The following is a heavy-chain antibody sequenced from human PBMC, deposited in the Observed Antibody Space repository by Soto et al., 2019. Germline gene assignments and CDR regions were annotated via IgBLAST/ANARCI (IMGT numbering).Heavy chain of an antibody. J-gene: IGHJ6*02. CDR3: ARVENSFGGMDV. V-gene: IGHV3-7*05. D-gene: IGHD3-16*01. CDR1: GFTFGRHW. Sequence: EVQLVESGGGLVQPGGSLRLSCVVSGFTFGRHWMSWVRQAPGKGLEWVANIKEDGSEKNTVDSLKGRFTISRDNARNSVYLQMSSPRAEDTAVYYCARVENSFGGMDVWGQGTTVIVS. CDR2: IKEDGSEK.